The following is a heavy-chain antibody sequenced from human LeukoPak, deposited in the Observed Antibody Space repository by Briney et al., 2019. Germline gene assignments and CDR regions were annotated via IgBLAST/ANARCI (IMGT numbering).Heavy chain of an antibody. D-gene: IGHD3-22*01. CDR2: IGASGADT. CDR1: RFTFSTYA. Sequence: GGSLRLSCTASRFTFSTYAMTWVRQAPGKGLDWVSGIGASGADTYYADSAKGRFTVSRNNSKNTLYLQMSSLRADDTAVYFCAKRPRDTSGYYLGAFDDWGQGTTVTVSS. CDR3: AKRPRDTSGYYLGAFDD. J-gene: IGHJ3*01. V-gene: IGHV3-23*01.